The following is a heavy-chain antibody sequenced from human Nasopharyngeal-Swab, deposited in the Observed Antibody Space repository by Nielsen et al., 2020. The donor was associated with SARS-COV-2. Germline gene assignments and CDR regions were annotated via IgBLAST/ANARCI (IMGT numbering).Heavy chain of an antibody. Sequence: GESLKISCTASGFTFGDYAMSWVRQAPGKGPEWVGFIRSKAYGGTTEYAASVKGRFTISRDDSKSIAYLQMNSLKTEDTAVYYCTTSDTMIVWGQGTLVTVSS. CDR2: IRSKAYGGTT. CDR1: GFTFGDYA. J-gene: IGHJ4*02. CDR3: TTSDTMIV. V-gene: IGHV3-49*04. D-gene: IGHD3-22*01.